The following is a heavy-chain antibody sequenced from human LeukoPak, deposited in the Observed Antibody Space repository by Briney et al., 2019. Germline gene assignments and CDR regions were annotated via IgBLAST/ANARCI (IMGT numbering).Heavy chain of an antibody. D-gene: IGHD3-10*01. J-gene: IGHJ4*02. CDR3: ARDPSPFGELLSYFDY. CDR1: GFTFSSYW. Sequence: GGSLRLSCAASGFTFSSYWMSWVRQAPGKGLEWVANIKQDGSEKYYVDSVKGRFTISRDNAKHSLYLQMNSLRAEDTAVYYCARDPSPFGELLSYFDYWGQGTLVTVSS. CDR2: IKQDGSEK. V-gene: IGHV3-7*01.